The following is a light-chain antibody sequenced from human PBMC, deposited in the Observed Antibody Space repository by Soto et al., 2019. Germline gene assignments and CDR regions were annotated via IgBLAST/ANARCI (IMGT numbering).Light chain of an antibody. Sequence: QSVLTQTPSVSAAPGQKVTISCSGSYSNIGNNYVSWYQQYPRAVPKVLIYKNDERPSGIPARFSGSKSGTSATLGVTGLQTGDEDNYYCGAWDSSLSVWLFGTGTKLTVL. V-gene: IGLV1-51*02. CDR2: KND. J-gene: IGLJ3*02. CDR3: GAWDSSLSVWL. CDR1: YSNIGNNY.